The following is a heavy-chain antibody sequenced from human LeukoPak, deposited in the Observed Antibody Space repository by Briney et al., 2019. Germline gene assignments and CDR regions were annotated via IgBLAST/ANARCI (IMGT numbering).Heavy chain of an antibody. CDR1: GGSFSGYY. CDR2: INHSGST. V-gene: IGHV4-34*01. D-gene: IGHD6-13*01. J-gene: IGHJ5*02. CDR3: AKNRVAAAGTTFAT. Sequence: SETLSLTCAVYGGSFSGYYWSWIRQPPGKGLEWIGEINHSGSTNYNPSLKSRVTISVDTSKNQFSLKLTSVTAADTAVYYCAKNRVAAAGTTFATWGQGTLVTVS.